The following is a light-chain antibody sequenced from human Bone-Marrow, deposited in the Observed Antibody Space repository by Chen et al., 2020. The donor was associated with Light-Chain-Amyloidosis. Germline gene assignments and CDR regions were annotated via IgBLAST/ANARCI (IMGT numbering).Light chain of an antibody. CDR3: QVWXXSSDRPV. CDR1: KIGSTS. J-gene: IGLJ3*02. V-gene: IGLV3-21*02. Sequence: SYVLXQPSSVSVAPGQTATFACGGNKIGSTSVHWYQQTPGQAPLLVVYDDSDRASGIPERLSGSNSGNTATLTISRVEAGDEADYYCQVWXXSSDRPVFGGGTKLTVL. CDR2: DDS.